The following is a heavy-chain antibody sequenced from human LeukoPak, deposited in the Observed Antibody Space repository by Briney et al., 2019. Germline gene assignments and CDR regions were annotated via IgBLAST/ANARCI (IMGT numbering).Heavy chain of an antibody. CDR2: ISSSGSTI. Sequence: GGSLRLSCAASGFTFSSYWMSWVRQAPGKGLEWVSYISSSGSTIYYADSVKGRFTISRDNAKNSLSLQMNSLRAEDTAVYYCASSMGGYYDYWGQGTLVTVSS. CDR1: GFTFSSYW. J-gene: IGHJ4*02. D-gene: IGHD3-22*01. V-gene: IGHV3-48*04. CDR3: ASSMGGYYDY.